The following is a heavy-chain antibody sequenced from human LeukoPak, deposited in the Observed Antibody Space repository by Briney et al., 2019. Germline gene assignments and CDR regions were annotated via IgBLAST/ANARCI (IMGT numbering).Heavy chain of an antibody. CDR2: IYYSGST. J-gene: IGHJ4*02. Sequence: SETLSLTCTVSGGSISSSSYYWGWIRQPPGKGLEWIGSIYYSGSTYYNPSLKSRVTISVDTSKNQFSLKLSSVTAADTAVYYCARRVNWNYFNYWGQGTLVTVSS. V-gene: IGHV4-39*01. CDR3: ARRVNWNYFNY. CDR1: GGSISSSSYY. D-gene: IGHD1-1*01.